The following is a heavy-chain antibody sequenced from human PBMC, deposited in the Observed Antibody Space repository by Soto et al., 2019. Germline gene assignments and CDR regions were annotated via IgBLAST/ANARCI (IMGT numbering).Heavy chain of an antibody. D-gene: IGHD5-12*01. J-gene: IGHJ5*02. Sequence: QVQLVQSGAEVKKPGSSVKLSCKASGGIFNSYGFAGVRQAPGQGPEWMGGIVPLFGTADYAQKFKGRVTITAYTSTTTVYLALTSLTSEDTAVYFCARDRAVDIGVITGNWFDPWGQGTQVTVSS. CDR3: ARDRAVDIGVITGNWFDP. V-gene: IGHV1-69*06. CDR1: GGIFNSYG. CDR2: IVPLFGTA.